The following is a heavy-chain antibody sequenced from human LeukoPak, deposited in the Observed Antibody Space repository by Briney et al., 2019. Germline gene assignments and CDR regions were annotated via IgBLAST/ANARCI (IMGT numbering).Heavy chain of an antibody. D-gene: IGHD3-22*01. J-gene: IGHJ4*02. CDR2: IYYSRST. CDR3: ARGPGETYYYDSSGYPLDY. CDR1: GGSISSYY. V-gene: IGHV4-59*01. Sequence: PSETLSLTCTVSGGSISSYYWSWIRQPPGKGLEWIGYIYYSRSTNYNPSLKSRVTISVDTSKNQFSLKLSSVTAADTAVYYCARGPGETYYYDSSGYPLDYWGQGTLVTVSS.